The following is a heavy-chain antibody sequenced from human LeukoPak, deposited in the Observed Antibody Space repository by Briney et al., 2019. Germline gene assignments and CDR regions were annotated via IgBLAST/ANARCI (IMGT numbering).Heavy chain of an antibody. J-gene: IGHJ6*03. CDR1: GFTFSSYS. Sequence: GGSLRLSCAASGFTFSSYSMNWVRQAPGKGLEWVSSISSSSSYIYYADSVKGRFTISRDNAKNSLYLQMNSLRAEDTAVYYWARSAPYYDYMDVWGKGTTVTVSS. CDR3: ARSAPYYDYMDV. V-gene: IGHV3-21*01. CDR2: ISSSSSYI.